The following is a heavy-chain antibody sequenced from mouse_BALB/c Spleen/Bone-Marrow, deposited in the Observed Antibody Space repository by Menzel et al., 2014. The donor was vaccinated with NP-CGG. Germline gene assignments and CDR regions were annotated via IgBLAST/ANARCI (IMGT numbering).Heavy chain of an antibody. CDR1: GYKFTNYW. Sequence: VQLQQSGSELVRPGASVKLSCKASGYKFTNYWMHWVKQRPGQGLEWIGNIYPGSGITNYVEMFKSKATLTVDTSSSTAYMQLSSLTSEDSAVYYCASGYYDYSFYYAMDYWGQGTSVTVSS. V-gene: IGHV1S5*01. CDR3: ASGYYDYSFYYAMDY. CDR2: IYPGSGIT. J-gene: IGHJ4*01. D-gene: IGHD2-4*01.